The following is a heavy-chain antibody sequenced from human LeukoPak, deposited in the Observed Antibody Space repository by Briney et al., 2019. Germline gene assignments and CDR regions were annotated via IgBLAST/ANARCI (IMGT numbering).Heavy chain of an antibody. V-gene: IGHV4-59*01. Sequence: SEPLSLTCTVSGGSISSYYWSWIRQPPGKGLEWIGYIYYSGSTNYNPSLKSRVTISVDTSKNQFSLKLSSVTAADTAVYYCARWALGFDPWGQGTLVTVSS. J-gene: IGHJ5*02. CDR3: ARWALGFDP. CDR1: GGSISSYY. CDR2: IYYSGST.